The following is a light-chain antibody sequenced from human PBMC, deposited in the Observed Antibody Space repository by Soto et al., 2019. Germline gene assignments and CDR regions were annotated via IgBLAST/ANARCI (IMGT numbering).Light chain of an antibody. Sequence: QSALTQPASVSGSPGQSITISCTGTSSDVGGYNYVSWYQQHPGKAPKLMIYEVSNRPSGVSNRFSGSKSGNTASLTISGLQAEDEADYYCSSYPLFGGGTKLTVL. CDR2: EVS. CDR1: SSDVGGYNY. V-gene: IGLV2-14*01. CDR3: SSYPL. J-gene: IGLJ2*01.